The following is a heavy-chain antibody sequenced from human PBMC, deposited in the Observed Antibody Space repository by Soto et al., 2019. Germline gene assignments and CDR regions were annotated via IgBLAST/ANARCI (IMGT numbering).Heavy chain of an antibody. CDR1: GFSFSNYG. D-gene: IGHD2-2*01. J-gene: IGHJ5*02. V-gene: IGHV3-21*01. CDR2: ISSSSSYI. Sequence: EVQLVESGGGLVKPGGSLRLSCAASGFSFSNYGMNWVRQAPGEGLEWVSSISSSSSYISYADSVKGRFTISRDNAKNSVYLQMNSLRAEDTAVYYCARSDCTSTSCSVVWFDPWGQGTLVTVSS. CDR3: ARSDCTSTSCSVVWFDP.